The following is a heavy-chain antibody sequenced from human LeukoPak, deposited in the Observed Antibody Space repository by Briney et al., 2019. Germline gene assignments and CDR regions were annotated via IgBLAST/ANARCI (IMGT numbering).Heavy chain of an antibody. J-gene: IGHJ4*02. CDR3: ARGPNYPSPSPFDY. V-gene: IGHV4-59*08. D-gene: IGHD5-24*01. Sequence: SETLSLTCTVSGGSISSYYWSWIWQPPGKGLEWIGYIYYSGSTKYNPSLKSRVTISVDTSKNQISLKLNSVTAADTAVYYCARGPNYPSPSPFDYWGQGTLVTVSS. CDR1: GGSISSYY. CDR2: IYYSGST.